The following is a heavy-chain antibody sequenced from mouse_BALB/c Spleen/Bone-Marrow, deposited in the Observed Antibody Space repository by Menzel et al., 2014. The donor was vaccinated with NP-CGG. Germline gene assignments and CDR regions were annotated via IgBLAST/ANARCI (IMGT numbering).Heavy chain of an antibody. CDR1: GFTFSSFA. CDR2: ISSGSSTI. J-gene: IGHJ2*01. V-gene: IGHV5-17*02. Sequence: EVKLMESGGGLVQPGGSRKLSCAASGFTFSSFAMHWVRLAPEKGLEWVAYISSGSSTIYYADTVMGRFTISRDNPKNTLFLQMTSLRSEDTAMYYCARSGSSSGYFDYWGQGTTLTVSS. CDR3: ARSGSSSGYFDY. D-gene: IGHD1-1*01.